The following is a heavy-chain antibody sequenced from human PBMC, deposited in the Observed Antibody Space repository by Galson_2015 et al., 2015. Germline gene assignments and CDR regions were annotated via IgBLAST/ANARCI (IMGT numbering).Heavy chain of an antibody. V-gene: IGHV3-33*01. Sequence: SLRLSCAASGFTFSSYGMHWVRQAPGKGLEWVAVIWYDGSNKYYADSVKGRFTISRDNSKNTLYLQMNSLRAEDTAVYYCARPTSSWSYYFDYWGQGTLVTVSS. J-gene: IGHJ4*02. CDR1: GFTFSSYG. CDR3: ARPTSSWSYYFDY. CDR2: IWYDGSNK. D-gene: IGHD6-13*01.